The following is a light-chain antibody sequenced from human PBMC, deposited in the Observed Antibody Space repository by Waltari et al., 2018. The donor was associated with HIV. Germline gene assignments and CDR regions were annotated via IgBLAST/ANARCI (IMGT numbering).Light chain of an antibody. CDR2: GAS. Sequence: DIQMTQSPSSLCASVGDRVTITCRSSQDITEYLNWYQQKPGKAPKLLIYGASTLESGVPSRFSGSGSGRDFTLTISSLQPDDFATYYCHQSYNMNTFGQGTKLDIK. J-gene: IGKJ2*01. CDR1: QDITEY. CDR3: HQSYNMNT. V-gene: IGKV1-39*01.